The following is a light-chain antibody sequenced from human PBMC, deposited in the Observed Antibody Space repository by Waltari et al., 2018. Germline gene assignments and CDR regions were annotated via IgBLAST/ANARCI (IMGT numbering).Light chain of an antibody. V-gene: IGLV2-14*01. Sequence: QSALTQPASVSGSPGQSITISCTGTSSAIGGYNYVSWYQQHPGKAPKLMIYEVSNRPSGVSNRFSGSKSGNTASLTISGLQAEDEADYYCSSYTRSSTLVFGGGTKLTVL. CDR2: EVS. J-gene: IGLJ2*01. CDR3: SSYTRSSTLV. CDR1: SSAIGGYNY.